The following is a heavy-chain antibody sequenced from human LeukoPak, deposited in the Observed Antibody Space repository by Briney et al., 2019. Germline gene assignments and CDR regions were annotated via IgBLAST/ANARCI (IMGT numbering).Heavy chain of an antibody. V-gene: IGHV1-2*02. Sequence: ASVKVSCKASGYTFTDYYMHWVRQAPGQGLEWMGWLNPNSGDTNYAQKFQGRVSMTRDTSISTACMDLSDLRSDDTAVYYCARGRNIEMTTMSGGSDYWGQGTLVTVSS. CDR3: ARGRNIEMTTMSGGSDY. D-gene: IGHD5-24*01. CDR1: GYTFTDYY. CDR2: LNPNSGDT. J-gene: IGHJ4*02.